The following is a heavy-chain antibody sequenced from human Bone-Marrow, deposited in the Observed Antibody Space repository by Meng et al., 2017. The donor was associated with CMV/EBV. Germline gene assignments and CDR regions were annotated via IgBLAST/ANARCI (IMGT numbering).Heavy chain of an antibody. Sequence: LSLTCTVSGGSISSYYMSWIRQAPGKGLEWVSYISSSGSTIYYADSVKGRFTISRDNAKNSLYLQMNSLRAEDTAVYYCARGLPIVVVPAAIPGGDDAFDIWGQGTMVTVSS. CDR1: GGSISSYY. J-gene: IGHJ3*02. D-gene: IGHD2-2*01. V-gene: IGHV3-11*01. CDR2: ISSSGSTI. CDR3: ARGLPIVVVPAAIPGGDDAFDI.